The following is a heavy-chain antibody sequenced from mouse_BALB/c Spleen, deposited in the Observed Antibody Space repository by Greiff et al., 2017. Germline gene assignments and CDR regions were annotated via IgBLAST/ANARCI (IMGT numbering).Heavy chain of an antibody. CDR2: ILPGSGST. CDR3: ARGTMITHYYAMDY. CDR1: GCTFSSYW. V-gene: IGHV1-9*01. D-gene: IGHD2-4*01. J-gene: IGHJ4*01. Sequence: VQLQQSGAELMKPGASVKISCKATGCTFSSYWIEWVKQRPGHGLEWIGEILPGSGSTNYNEKFKGKATFTADTSSNTAYMQLSSLTSEDSAVYYCARGTMITHYYAMDYWGQGTSVTVSS.